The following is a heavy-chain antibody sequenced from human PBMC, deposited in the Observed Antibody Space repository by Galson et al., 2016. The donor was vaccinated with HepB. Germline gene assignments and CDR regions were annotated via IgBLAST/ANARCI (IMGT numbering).Heavy chain of an antibody. J-gene: IGHJ4*02. CDR3: GKSFFSGGSIFRFSDY. CDR2: ISGNGVTT. V-gene: IGHV3-23*01. D-gene: IGHD3-16*01. CDR1: GFSFSSFA. Sequence: SLRLSCAASGFSFSSFAMSWVRQAPGQGLERVSAISGNGVTTYYADSVRGRFTISRDNSRDTVYLQMNVLSAGDTAVYYCGKSFFSGGSIFRFSDYWGKGALVTVSP.